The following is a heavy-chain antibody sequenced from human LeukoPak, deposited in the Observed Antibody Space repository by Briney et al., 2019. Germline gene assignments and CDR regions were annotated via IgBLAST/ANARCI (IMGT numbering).Heavy chain of an antibody. V-gene: IGHV3-30*02. D-gene: IGHD6-19*01. Sequence: PGGSLRLSCVASGFSFASYDIHWVRQAPGKGLKWVTFIESDGSKEYYADSVKGRFTISRDNSMNTVNVQMNSLRPEDTAVYYCAKEGSGRYYLDYWGQGTVVTVSA. CDR1: GFSFASYD. CDR3: AKEGSGRYYLDY. J-gene: IGHJ4*02. CDR2: IESDGSKE.